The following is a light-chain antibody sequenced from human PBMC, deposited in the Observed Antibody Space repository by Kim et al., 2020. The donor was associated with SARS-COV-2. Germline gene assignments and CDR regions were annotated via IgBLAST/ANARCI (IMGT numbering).Light chain of an antibody. V-gene: IGLV3-21*04. Sequence: APGKTTRSTCGGNNIGSKSVHWYQQKPGKAPVLVIYYDSDRPSGIPERFSGSNSGNTATLTISRVEAGDEADYYCQVWDSSSDHWVFGGGTKLTVL. CDR2: YDS. CDR3: QVWDSSSDHWV. J-gene: IGLJ3*02. CDR1: NIGSKS.